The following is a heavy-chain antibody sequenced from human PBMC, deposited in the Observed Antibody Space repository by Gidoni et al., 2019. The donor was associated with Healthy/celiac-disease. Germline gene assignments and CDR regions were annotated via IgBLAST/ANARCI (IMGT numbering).Heavy chain of an antibody. J-gene: IGHJ4*02. CDR2: ISSNGGST. Sequence: EVQLVESGGGLVQPGGSLRLSCSASGFTFSSYAMHWVRQAPGKGLEYVSAISSNGGSTYYADSVKGRFTISRDNSKNTLYLQMSSLRAEDTAVYYCVRMTTVTTSPFDYWGQGTLVTVSS. D-gene: IGHD4-17*01. CDR1: GFTFSSYA. CDR3: VRMTTVTTSPFDY. V-gene: IGHV3-64D*06.